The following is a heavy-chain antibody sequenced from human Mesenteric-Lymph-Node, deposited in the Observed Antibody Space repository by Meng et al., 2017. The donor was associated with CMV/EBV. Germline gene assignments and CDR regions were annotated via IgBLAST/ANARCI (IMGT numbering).Heavy chain of an antibody. V-gene: IGHV3-21*06. CDR3: ARGASCTSTSCYAPGDLYYDYGMDV. J-gene: IGHJ6*02. Sequence: GEPLKISCAASRFSFSIYSMNWVRPAPGKGLGWVSSISSSSGYIYYADSVEGRFTVSIDNAKSSLYLLMHNLRAEDTAVYFCARGASCTSTSCYAPGDLYYDYGMDVWGQGTTVTVSS. CDR2: ISSSSGYI. CDR1: RFSFSIYS. D-gene: IGHD2-2*01.